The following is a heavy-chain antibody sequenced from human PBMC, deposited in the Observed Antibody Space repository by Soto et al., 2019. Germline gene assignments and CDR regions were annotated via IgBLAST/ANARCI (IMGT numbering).Heavy chain of an antibody. CDR1: GGSISSSSYY. Sequence: SETLSLTCTVSGGSISSSSYYWGWIRQPPGKGLEWIGSIYYSGSTYYNPSLKSRVTISVDTSKNQFSLKLSSVTAADTAVYYCARLADSSSWYVFYYYGMGVWGQGTTVTVSS. V-gene: IGHV4-39*01. CDR2: IYYSGST. CDR3: ARLADSSSWYVFYYYGMGV. J-gene: IGHJ6*02. D-gene: IGHD6-13*01.